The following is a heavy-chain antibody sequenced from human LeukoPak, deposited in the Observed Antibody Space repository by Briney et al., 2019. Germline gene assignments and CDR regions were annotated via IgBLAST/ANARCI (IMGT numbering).Heavy chain of an antibody. D-gene: IGHD3-10*01. CDR1: GFTFSSYS. CDR2: ISISSRYI. Sequence: PGGALRLSCAASGFTFSSYSMNWVRQAPGKGLEWVSSISISSRYIYYADSVKGRFTISRDNAKTSLYLQMNSLRAEDTAVYYCARDRDSMVRALDYWGQGTLVTVSS. V-gene: IGHV3-21*01. J-gene: IGHJ4*02. CDR3: ARDRDSMVRALDY.